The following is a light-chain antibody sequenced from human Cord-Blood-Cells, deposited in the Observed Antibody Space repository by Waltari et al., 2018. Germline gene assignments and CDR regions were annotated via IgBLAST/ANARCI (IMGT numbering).Light chain of an antibody. CDR2: AAS. Sequence: DIQMTQSPSSLSASVGDRVTITCRASQRISSYLNWYQQKPGKAPKLLIYAASSLQSGVPSRFSGSGSGTDFTPTISSLQPEDFATYYCQQSYSTMYTFGQGTKLEIK. J-gene: IGKJ2*01. CDR1: QRISSY. V-gene: IGKV1-39*01. CDR3: QQSYSTMYT.